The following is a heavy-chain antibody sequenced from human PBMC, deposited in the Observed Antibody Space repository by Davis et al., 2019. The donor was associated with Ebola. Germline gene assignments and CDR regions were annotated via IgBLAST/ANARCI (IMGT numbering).Heavy chain of an antibody. CDR1: GYTFTSYD. J-gene: IGHJ4*02. V-gene: IGHV1-8*01. CDR3: ARDLVVSPWDY. Sequence: ASVKVSCKASGYTFTSYDVNWVRQATGQGLEWMGWMNPNSGNTGYAQKFQGRVTMTRNTSISTAYMELRSLRSDDTAVYYCARDLVVSPWDYWGQGTLVTVSS. D-gene: IGHD2-15*01. CDR2: MNPNSGNT.